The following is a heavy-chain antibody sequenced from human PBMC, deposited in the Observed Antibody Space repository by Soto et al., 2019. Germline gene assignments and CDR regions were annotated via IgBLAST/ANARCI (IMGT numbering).Heavy chain of an antibody. V-gene: IGHV1-46*01. Sequence: ASVKVSCKASGYTFTSYYMHWVRQAPGQGLEWMGIINPSGGSTSYAQKFQGRVTMTRDTSTSTVYMELSSLRSEDTAVYYCARDRPRIAVAGKAGGMDVWGQGTTVTVSS. D-gene: IGHD6-19*01. CDR2: INPSGGST. CDR3: ARDRPRIAVAGKAGGMDV. J-gene: IGHJ6*02. CDR1: GYTFTSYY.